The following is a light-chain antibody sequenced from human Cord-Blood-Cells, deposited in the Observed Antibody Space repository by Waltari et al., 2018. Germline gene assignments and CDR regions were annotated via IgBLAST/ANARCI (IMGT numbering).Light chain of an antibody. V-gene: IGLV2-14*03. CDR2: DVS. Sequence: QSALTQPASVSGSPGPSLPLPCTGTRSDVGGYKYVSWYQQHPGKAPKLMIYDVSNRPSVFSNRFSGSKSGNTASLTISGLQAEDEADYYCSSYTSSSTFVVFGGGTKLTVL. J-gene: IGLJ3*02. CDR1: RSDVGGYKY. CDR3: SSYTSSSTFVV.